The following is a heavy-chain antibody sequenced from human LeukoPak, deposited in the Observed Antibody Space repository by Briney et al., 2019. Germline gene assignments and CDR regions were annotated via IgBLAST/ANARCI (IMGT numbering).Heavy chain of an antibody. CDR2: IYSGGST. J-gene: IGHJ3*02. CDR3: ARGGSGWANDAFDI. V-gene: IGHV3-53*01. D-gene: IGHD6-19*01. CDR1: GFTVSSNY. Sequence: GGSPRLSCAASGFTVSSNYMNWVRQAPGKGLEWVSVIYSGGSTYYADSVKGRFTISRDNSKNTLYLQVNSLRAEDTAVYYCARGGSGWANDAFDIWGQGTMVTVSS.